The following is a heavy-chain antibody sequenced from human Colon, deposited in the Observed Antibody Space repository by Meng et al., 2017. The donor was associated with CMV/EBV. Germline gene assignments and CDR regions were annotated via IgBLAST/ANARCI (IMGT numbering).Heavy chain of an antibody. D-gene: IGHD2-15*01. CDR2: ISGGGRST. Sequence: CAVSGFTFSNYAMSWVRQIPGKGLEWVSGISGGGRSTYYADSVKGRFTISRDNSKNTLYLQMDSLNVDDTAIYYCTKDLKVVEVLDWGQGTLVTVSS. CDR3: TKDLKVVEVLD. V-gene: IGHV3-23*01. CDR1: GFTFSNYA. J-gene: IGHJ4*02.